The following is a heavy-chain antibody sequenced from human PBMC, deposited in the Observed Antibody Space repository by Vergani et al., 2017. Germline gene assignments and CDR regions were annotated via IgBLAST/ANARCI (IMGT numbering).Heavy chain of an antibody. CDR1: GGSISSHY. V-gene: IGHV4-59*11. Sequence: QVQLQESGPGLVKPSETLSLTCTVSGGSISSHYWSWIRQPPGKGLEWIGYIYYSGSTNYNPSLKSRVTISVDTSKNQFSLKLSSVTAADTAVYYCANYLSGVPWGPYYDSSGWVDYWGQGTLVTVSS. D-gene: IGHD3-22*01. J-gene: IGHJ4*02. CDR2: IYYSGST. CDR3: ANYLSGVPWGPYYDSSGWVDY.